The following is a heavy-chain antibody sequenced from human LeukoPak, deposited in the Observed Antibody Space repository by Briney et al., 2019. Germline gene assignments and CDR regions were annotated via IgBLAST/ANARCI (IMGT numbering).Heavy chain of an antibody. CDR3: ARIAVSSGWGYFDY. Sequence: SETLSLTCTVSGDSVSSGSYYWSWLRQPPGKGLEWSGYIYYSGSTNYNPSLKSRVTISVDTSKNQFSLKLSSVTAADTAVYYCARIAVSSGWGYFDYWGQGTLVTASS. V-gene: IGHV4-61*01. J-gene: IGHJ4*02. CDR2: IYYSGST. D-gene: IGHD6-19*01. CDR1: GDSVSSGSYY.